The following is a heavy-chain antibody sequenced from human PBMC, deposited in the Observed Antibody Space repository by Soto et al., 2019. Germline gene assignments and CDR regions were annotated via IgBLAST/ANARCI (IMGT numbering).Heavy chain of an antibody. J-gene: IGHJ1*01. CDR3: ARATRWD. CDR1: GYTFIDYF. CDR2: INPSDHNT. V-gene: IGHV1-46*01. Sequence: QVQLVQSGAEVKKPGASVKVSCKASGYTFIDYFIHWVRQAPGQGLEWMAMINPSDHNTRYAQKFQGRVTLTTDTSTSTVYMDLSNLRSDDTAFYFCARATRWDWGQGTLVTVSS.